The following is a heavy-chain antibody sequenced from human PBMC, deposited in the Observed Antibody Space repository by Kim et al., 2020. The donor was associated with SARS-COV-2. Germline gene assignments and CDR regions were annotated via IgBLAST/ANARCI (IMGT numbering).Heavy chain of an antibody. V-gene: IGHV4-34*13. Sequence: SRKSRVTISVDTSKNHFSLKLSSVTAADTAVYYCARGRRYYGSGLNWFDPWGQGTLVTVSS. CDR3: ARGRRYYGSGLNWFDP. J-gene: IGHJ5*02. D-gene: IGHD3-10*01.